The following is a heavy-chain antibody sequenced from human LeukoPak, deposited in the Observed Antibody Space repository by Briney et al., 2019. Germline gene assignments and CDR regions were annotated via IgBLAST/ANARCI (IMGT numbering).Heavy chain of an antibody. CDR3: AKGPGSYSAHFGY. Sequence: GGSLRLSCAASGFTFSSYGMHWVRQAPGKGLEWVAFIRYDGSNKYYADSVKGRFTISRDNSKNTLYLQMNSLRAEDTAVYYCAKGPGSYSAHFGYWGQGTLVTVSS. D-gene: IGHD3-10*01. J-gene: IGHJ4*02. V-gene: IGHV3-30*02. CDR1: GFTFSSYG. CDR2: IRYDGSNK.